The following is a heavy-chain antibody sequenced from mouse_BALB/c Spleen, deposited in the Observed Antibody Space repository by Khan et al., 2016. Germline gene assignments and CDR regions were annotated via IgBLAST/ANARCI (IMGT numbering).Heavy chain of an antibody. Sequence: VQLQESGPGLVAPSQSLSIICTVAGFSLTSYGIHWVRQPPGKGLEWLGVIWAGGSTNYNSALMSRLSISKDNSKSQVFLKMNSLQTDDTAMYYCASELGGFVYWGQGTLVTVSA. CDR3: ASELGGFVY. J-gene: IGHJ3*01. CDR2: IWAGGST. V-gene: IGHV2-9*02. CDR1: GFSLTSYG. D-gene: IGHD4-1*01.